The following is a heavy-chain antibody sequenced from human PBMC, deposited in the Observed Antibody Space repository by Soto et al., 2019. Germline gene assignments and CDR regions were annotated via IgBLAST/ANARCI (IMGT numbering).Heavy chain of an antibody. J-gene: IGHJ6*03. V-gene: IGHV4-39*01. CDR1: GGSISSSSYY. CDR3: ASLKEAVTTFRHYYYIDV. Sequence: QLQLQESCPGLVKPSETLSLTCTVSGGSISSSSYYWGWIRQAPGKGLEWIGSIYYSGSTYYNPSLKSRVTISVDTSKNQFSLKLSSVTAADTAVYYCASLKEAVTTFRHYYYIDVWGTGTTVTVSS. CDR2: IYYSGST. D-gene: IGHD4-17*01.